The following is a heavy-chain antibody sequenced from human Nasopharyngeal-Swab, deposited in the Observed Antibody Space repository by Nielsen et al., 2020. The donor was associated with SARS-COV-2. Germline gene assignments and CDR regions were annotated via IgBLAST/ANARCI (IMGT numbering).Heavy chain of an antibody. J-gene: IGHJ6*02. D-gene: IGHD1-1*01. CDR3: ARGRRNWNDLTYYYGMDV. V-gene: IGHV4-34*01. CDR1: GGSFSGYY. Sequence: SETLSLTCAVYGGSFSGYYWSWIRQPPGQGLEWIGEINHSGSTNYNPSPKSRVTISVDTSKNQFSLKLSSVTAADTAVYYCARGRRNWNDLTYYYGMDVWGQGTTVTVSS. CDR2: INHSGST.